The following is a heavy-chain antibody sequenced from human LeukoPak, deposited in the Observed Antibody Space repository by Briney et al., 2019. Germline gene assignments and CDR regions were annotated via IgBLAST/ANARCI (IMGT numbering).Heavy chain of an antibody. D-gene: IGHD4-17*01. CDR1: GFTFSNAW. CDR3: ARAPTTHDAFDI. J-gene: IGHJ3*02. V-gene: IGHV3-15*01. CDR2: IKSKTDGGTT. Sequence: GGSLRLSCAASGFTFSNAWMSWVRQAPGKGLEWVGRIKSKTDGGTTDYAAPVKGRFTISRDDSKNTLYLQMNSLKTEDTAVYYCARAPTTHDAFDIRGQGTMVTVSS.